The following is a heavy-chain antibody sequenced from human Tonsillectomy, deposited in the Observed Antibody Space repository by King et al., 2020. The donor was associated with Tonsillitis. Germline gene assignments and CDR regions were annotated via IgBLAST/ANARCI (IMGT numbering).Heavy chain of an antibody. J-gene: IGHJ4*02. CDR2: ISFDASRE. Sequence: VQLVESGGGVVQPGRSLRLSCASSGFAFRSYGMHWVRQAPGKGLEWVAVISFDASRENYADSVKGRFTISRDNSKNTLYLQMNSLRAEDTAVYYCAGERLYISDWGIDYWGQGSLVTVSS. CDR1: GFAFRSYG. V-gene: IGHV3-33*05. D-gene: IGHD7-27*01. CDR3: AGERLYISDWGIDY.